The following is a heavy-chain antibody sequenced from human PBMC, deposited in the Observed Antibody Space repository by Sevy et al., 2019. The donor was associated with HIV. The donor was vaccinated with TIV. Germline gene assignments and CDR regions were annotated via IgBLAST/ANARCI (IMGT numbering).Heavy chain of an antibody. CDR1: GISLSTSGMG. V-gene: IGHV2-5*02. CDR3: AHWLYGDYVTNFDY. CDR2: FYWDDDK. J-gene: IGHJ4*02. D-gene: IGHD4-17*01. Sequence: SGPTLVNPTQTLTLTCTFSGISLSTSGMGVGWIRQPPGKALEWLALFYWDDDKRYSPSLKSRLTITKDTSKNQVVLTLTNMDPVDTATYYCAHWLYGDYVTNFDYWGQGTLVTVSS.